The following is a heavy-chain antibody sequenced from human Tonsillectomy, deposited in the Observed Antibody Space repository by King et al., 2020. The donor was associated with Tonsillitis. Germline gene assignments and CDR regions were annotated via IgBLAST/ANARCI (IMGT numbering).Heavy chain of an antibody. CDR3: ARGGSPGGWYLDY. J-gene: IGHJ4*02. Sequence: QLVQSGGGLVKPGGSLRLSCAASGFTFSSYSMNWVRQAPGKGLEWVSSISSSSSYIFYADSVKGRFTISRDNAKNSLCLQMNSLRAEDTAVYYCARGGSPGGWYLDYWGQGTLVTVSS. CDR1: GFTFSSYS. D-gene: IGHD6-19*01. CDR2: ISSSSSYI. V-gene: IGHV3-21*01.